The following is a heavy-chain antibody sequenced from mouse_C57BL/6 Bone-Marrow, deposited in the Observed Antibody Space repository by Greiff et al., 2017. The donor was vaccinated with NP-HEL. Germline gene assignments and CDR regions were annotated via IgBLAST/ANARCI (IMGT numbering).Heavy chain of an antibody. CDR2: IDPSDSYT. CDR3: ARDGYYYGSSYWFAY. V-gene: IGHV1-69*01. D-gene: IGHD1-1*01. J-gene: IGHJ3*01. Sequence: VQLQQPGAELVMPGASVKLSCKASGYTFTSYWMHWVKQRPGQGLEWIGEIDPSDSYTNYNQKFKGKSTLTVDKSSRTAYMQLSSLTSEDSAVYYCARDGYYYGSSYWFAYWGQGTLVTVSA. CDR1: GYTFTSYW.